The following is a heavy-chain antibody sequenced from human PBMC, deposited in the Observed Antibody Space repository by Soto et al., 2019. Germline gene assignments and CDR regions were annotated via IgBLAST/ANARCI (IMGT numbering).Heavy chain of an antibody. CDR1: GFTFSSYA. V-gene: IGHV3-23*01. Sequence: EVQLLESGGGLVQPGGSLRLSCAASGFTFSSYAMSWVRQAPGKGLEWVSAISGSGGSTYYADSVKGQFTISRDNSKNTLYLQMNSLRAEDTAVYYCAKDLNIVGVVAASGVGYWGQGTLVTVSS. J-gene: IGHJ4*02. CDR3: AKDLNIVGVVAASGVGY. D-gene: IGHD2-15*01. CDR2: ISGSGGST.